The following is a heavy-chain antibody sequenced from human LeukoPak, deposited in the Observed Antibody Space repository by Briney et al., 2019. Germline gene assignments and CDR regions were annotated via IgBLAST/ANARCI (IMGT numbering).Heavy chain of an antibody. J-gene: IGHJ3*02. D-gene: IGHD7-27*01. CDR1: GFTFGDYA. CDR3: ARSPGVPDAFDI. V-gene: IGHV3-53*01. Sequence: PGGSLRLSCAASGFTFGDYAMSWLRQAPGKGLEWVSVTYSGGSTYYADSVKGRFTTSRDTSKNTLYLQMNSLRAEDTAVYYCARSPGVPDAFDIWGQGTMVTVSS. CDR2: TYSGGST.